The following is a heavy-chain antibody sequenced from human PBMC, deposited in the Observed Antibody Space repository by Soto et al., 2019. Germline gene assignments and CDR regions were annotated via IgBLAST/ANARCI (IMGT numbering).Heavy chain of an antibody. Sequence: PGGSLRLSCAASGFTFSSYAMSWVRQAPGKGLEWVSAISGSGGSTYYADSVKGRFTISRDNSKNTLYLQMNSLRAEDTAVYYCAKGANSERGYSGYDYRYFAYWGQGTLVTVSS. D-gene: IGHD5-12*01. CDR2: ISGSGGST. V-gene: IGHV3-23*01. CDR1: GFTFSSYA. CDR3: AKGANSERGYSGYDYRYFAY. J-gene: IGHJ4*02.